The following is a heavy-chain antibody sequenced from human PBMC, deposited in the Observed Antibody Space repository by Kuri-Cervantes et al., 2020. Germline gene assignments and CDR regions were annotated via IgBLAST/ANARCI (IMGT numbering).Heavy chain of an antibody. D-gene: IGHD6-13*01. Sequence: GESLKISCAASGFTFSSYSMNWVRQAPGKGLEWVSYISSSSSTIYYADSVKGRFTISRDNSKHTLYLQMNSLTAEDTALYYCAKDLHGSSGGWDAFDIWGQETMVTVSS. CDR3: AKDLHGSSGGWDAFDI. CDR2: ISSSSSTI. J-gene: IGHJ3*02. V-gene: IGHV3-48*01. CDR1: GFTFSSYS.